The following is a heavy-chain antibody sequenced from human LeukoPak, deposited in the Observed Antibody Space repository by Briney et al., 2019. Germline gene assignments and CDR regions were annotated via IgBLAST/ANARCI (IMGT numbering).Heavy chain of an antibody. D-gene: IGHD1-7*01. CDR1: GYTFTSYG. CDR3: ARTRANWNSYYFDY. CDR2: ISAYNGNT. J-gene: IGHJ4*02. V-gene: IGHV1-18*01. Sequence: ASVKVSCKASGYTFTSYGISWVRQAPGQGLEWMRWISAYNGNTNYAQKLQGRVTMTTDTSTSTAYMELRSLRSDDTAVYYCARTRANWNSYYFDYWGQGTLVTVSS.